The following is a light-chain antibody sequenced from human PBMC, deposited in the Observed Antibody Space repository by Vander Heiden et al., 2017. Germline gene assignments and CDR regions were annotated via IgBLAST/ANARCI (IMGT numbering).Light chain of an antibody. V-gene: IGLV3-19*01. CDR1: SLRTYY. Sequence: SSEPTQDPAVTVALGQTVRITCQGDSLRTYYASWYQQKPGQAPILVIYGKNNRPSGIPDRFSGSSSGNTASLTITGAQAEDEADYYCNARDSTDDHYVFGTGTKVTVL. J-gene: IGLJ1*01. CDR3: NARDSTDDHYV. CDR2: GKN.